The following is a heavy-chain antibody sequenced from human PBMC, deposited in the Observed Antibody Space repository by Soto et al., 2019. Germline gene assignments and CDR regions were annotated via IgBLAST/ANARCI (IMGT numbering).Heavy chain of an antibody. J-gene: IGHJ4*02. V-gene: IGHV1-2*04. CDR3: ARGSGYYYDSSGYYYFDH. Sequence: ASVKVSCKASGYTFTGYYMHWVRQAPGQGLEWMGWINPNSGGTNYAQKFQGWVTMTRDTSISTAYMELSRLRSDDTAVYYCARGSGYYYDSSGYYYFDHWGQGTLVTVSS. CDR1: GYTFTGYY. D-gene: IGHD3-22*01. CDR2: INPNSGGT.